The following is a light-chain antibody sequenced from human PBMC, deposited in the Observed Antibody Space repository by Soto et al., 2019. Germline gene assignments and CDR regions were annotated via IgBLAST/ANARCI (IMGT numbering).Light chain of an antibody. CDR2: GTS. V-gene: IGKV3-15*01. CDR3: QQYNDWPPLT. CDR1: QSVNIN. J-gene: IGKJ4*01. Sequence: EIVLTQSPGTLSLSAGERATLSWRASQSVNINLAWYQQKPVQAPRLLIYGTSTRATGVPARFSGSGSATEFTPTISNLQSEDFAVYYCQQYNDWPPLTFGGGTKVDIK.